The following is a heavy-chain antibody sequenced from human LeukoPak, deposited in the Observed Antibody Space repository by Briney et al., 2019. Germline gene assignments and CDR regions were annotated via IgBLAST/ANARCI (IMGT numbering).Heavy chain of an antibody. CDR3: ARGLYGDYYFDY. CDR1: GGSFSGYY. Sequence: SETLSLTCAVYGGSFSGYYWSWIRQPPGKGLEWIGEINHSGSTNYNPSLKSRVTISVDTSKNQFSLKLSSVTAADTAVYYCARGLYGDYYFDYWGQGTQVTVSS. V-gene: IGHV4-34*01. D-gene: IGHD4-17*01. J-gene: IGHJ4*02. CDR2: INHSGST.